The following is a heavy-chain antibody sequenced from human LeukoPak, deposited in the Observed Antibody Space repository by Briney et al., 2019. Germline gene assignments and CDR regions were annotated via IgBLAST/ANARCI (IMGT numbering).Heavy chain of an antibody. CDR2: INPKSGGT. V-gene: IGHV1-2*02. Sequence: GASVKVSCKASGYSFTGYYMHWVRQAPGQGLEWMGWINPKSGGTNCAQKFQGRVTMTRDTSISTAYMELSRLRSDDTAVYYCASSGMVTDFDYWGQGTLVTVSS. J-gene: IGHJ4*01. D-gene: IGHD5-18*01. CDR1: GYSFTGYY. CDR3: ASSGMVTDFDY.